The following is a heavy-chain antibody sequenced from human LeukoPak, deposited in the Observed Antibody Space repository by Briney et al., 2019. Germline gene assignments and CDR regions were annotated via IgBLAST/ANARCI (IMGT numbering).Heavy chain of an antibody. Sequence: ASVTVSCKASGYTFTGYYMHWVRQAPGQGLEWMGRINPNSGGTNYAQKFQGRVTMTRDASVSTAYMELSRLRSDDTAVYYCARTYGDYVRMRLDYWGQGTLVTVSS. J-gene: IGHJ4*02. CDR1: GYTFTGYY. CDR2: INPNSGGT. D-gene: IGHD4-17*01. V-gene: IGHV1-2*06. CDR3: ARTYGDYVRMRLDY.